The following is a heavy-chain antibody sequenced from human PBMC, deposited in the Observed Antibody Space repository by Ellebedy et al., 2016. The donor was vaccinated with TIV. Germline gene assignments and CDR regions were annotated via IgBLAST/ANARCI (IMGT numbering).Heavy chain of an antibody. D-gene: IGHD3-22*01. CDR1: GYTFTNYG. V-gene: IGHV1-18*01. J-gene: IGHJ4*02. Sequence: AASVKVSCKASGYTFTNYGISWVRQAPGQGLEWMGWISAYNGNTSFVQKLQGRVTMTTDTSTGTAYMELRSLRSDDTAIYYCARGFFYDSSGFFPYYFDYWGQGTLVTVSS. CDR2: ISAYNGNT. CDR3: ARGFFYDSSGFFPYYFDY.